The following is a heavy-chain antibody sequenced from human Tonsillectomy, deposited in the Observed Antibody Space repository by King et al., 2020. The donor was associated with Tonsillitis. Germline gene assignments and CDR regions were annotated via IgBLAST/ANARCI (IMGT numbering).Heavy chain of an antibody. Sequence: VQLVESGGGVVQPGRSLRLSCAASGFTFSSYGMHWVRQAPGKGLEWVALTSYDGTNIDYADSVKGRFTISRDNSKNTLYLHMNRLRTEDTAVYYCAKDSGSGWKGGMDVWGQGTTVTVSS. V-gene: IGHV3-30*18. D-gene: IGHD6-19*01. CDR3: AKDSGSGWKGGMDV. CDR2: TSYDGTNI. J-gene: IGHJ6*02. CDR1: GFTFSSYG.